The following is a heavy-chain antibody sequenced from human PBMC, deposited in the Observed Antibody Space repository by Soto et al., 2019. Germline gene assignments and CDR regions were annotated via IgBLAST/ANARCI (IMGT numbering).Heavy chain of an antibody. V-gene: IGHV3-23*01. CDR3: AKAADEDDFLTVSPFDY. J-gene: IGHJ4*02. CDR1: GFTFSSYA. Sequence: EVQLLESGGGLVQPGGSLRLSCAASGFTFSSYAMSWVRQAPGKGLEWVSAISGSGGSTYYADSVKGRFTISRDNSKNTLYLQVNSLRAEDTAVYYCAKAADEDDFLTVSPFDYWGQGTLVTVSS. CDR2: ISGSGGST. D-gene: IGHD3-9*01.